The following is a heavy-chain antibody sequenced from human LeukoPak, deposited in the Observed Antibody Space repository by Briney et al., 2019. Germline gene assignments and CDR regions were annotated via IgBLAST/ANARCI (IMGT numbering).Heavy chain of an antibody. CDR3: ARDPYDFWRGEEYNWFDP. D-gene: IGHD3-3*01. CDR1: GYTFTSYG. V-gene: IGHV1-18*01. CDR2: INAYNGNT. J-gene: IGHJ5*02. Sequence: GASVKVSCKASGYTFTSYGISWVRQAPGQGLEWMGWINAYNGNTNYAQKLQGRVTMTTDTSTSTAYMELRSLRSDDTAVYYCARDPYDFWRGEEYNWFDPWGQGTLVTVSS.